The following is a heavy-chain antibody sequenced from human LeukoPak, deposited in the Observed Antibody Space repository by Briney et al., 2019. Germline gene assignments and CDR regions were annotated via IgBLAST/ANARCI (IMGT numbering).Heavy chain of an antibody. V-gene: IGHV3-23*01. CDR2: ISGSGSNT. J-gene: IGHJ4*02. CDR3: ARVGTGSSGWYRFDY. D-gene: IGHD6-19*01. Sequence: GGSLRLSCAASGFTFSSYAMSWVRQARGKGLEWVSIISGSGSNTYYADSGKGRFAISRDNAKNSLYLQMNSLRAEDTAVYYCARVGTGSSGWYRFDYWGQGTLVTVSS. CDR1: GFTFSSYA.